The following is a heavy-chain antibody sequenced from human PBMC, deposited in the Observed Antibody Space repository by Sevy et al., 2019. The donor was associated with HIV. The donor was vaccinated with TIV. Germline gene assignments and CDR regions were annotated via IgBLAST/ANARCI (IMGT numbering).Heavy chain of an antibody. V-gene: IGHV1-3*01. CDR3: ARDFCSGGSCYSAFVY. CDR1: GYTFTSYI. J-gene: IGHJ4*02. Sequence: ASVKVSCKASGYTFTSYIIYWVRQAPGQSLEWMGWVNARTGDTKYSQKFQGRVSITRDTSASTAYMELNSLRSEDTAVYYCARDFCSGGSCYSAFVYWGQGTLVPVPQ. CDR2: VNARTGDT. D-gene: IGHD2-15*01.